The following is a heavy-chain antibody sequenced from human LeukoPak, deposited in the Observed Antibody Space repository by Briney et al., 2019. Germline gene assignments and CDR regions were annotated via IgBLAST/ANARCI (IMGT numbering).Heavy chain of an antibody. D-gene: IGHD2-15*01. J-gene: IGHJ3*02. Sequence: SETLSLTCTVSGGSISSYYCGWIRQPPGKGLEWIGYIYYSGSTNYNPSLKSRVTISVDTSKNPFSLKLSSVTAADTAVYYCARGLGYCSGGSCWRDAFDIWGQGTMVTVSS. CDR2: IYYSGST. CDR3: ARGLGYCSGGSCWRDAFDI. V-gene: IGHV4-59*01. CDR1: GGSISSYY.